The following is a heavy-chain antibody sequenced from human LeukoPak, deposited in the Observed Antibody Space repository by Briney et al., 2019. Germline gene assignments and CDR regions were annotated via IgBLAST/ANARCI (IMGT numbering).Heavy chain of an antibody. CDR3: AREGSGIAAAGTRDNWFDP. J-gene: IGHJ5*02. D-gene: IGHD6-13*01. V-gene: IGHV3-30*04. CDR2: VSYDGSAK. CDR1: GFIFNTYA. Sequence: PGGSLRLSCTASGFIFNTYAIHWVRQAPGKGLEWVAVVSYDGSAKYYADSVKGRFTISRDNSKNTVYLQMNSLRAEDTAVYYCAREGSGIAAAGTRDNWFDPWGQGTLVTVSS.